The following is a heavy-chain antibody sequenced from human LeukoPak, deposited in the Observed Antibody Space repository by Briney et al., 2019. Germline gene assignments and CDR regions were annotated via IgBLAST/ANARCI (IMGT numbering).Heavy chain of an antibody. CDR3: ARDRDWYTFDY. D-gene: IGHD2-21*01. CDR2: IKQDGSEK. Sequence: GGSLRLSCAASGFTFSSYWMDWVRQAPGKGLEWVANIKQDGSEKYYVDSVKGRFTISGDNAKNSLYLQMNSLRADDTAVYYCARDRDWYTFDYWGQGALVTVSS. V-gene: IGHV3-7*01. CDR1: GFTFSSYW. J-gene: IGHJ4*02.